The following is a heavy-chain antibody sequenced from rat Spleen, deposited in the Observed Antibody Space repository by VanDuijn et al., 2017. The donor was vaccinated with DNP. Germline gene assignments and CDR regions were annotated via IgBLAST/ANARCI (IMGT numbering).Heavy chain of an antibody. CDR3: ARHSSFYDGSYYWYFDF. V-gene: IGHV5-29*01. CDR1: GITFSNHF. Sequence: EVQLVESGGGLVQPGRSLKLSCVTSGITFSNHFMAWVRQAPTKGLEWVATIIYDGSSTYYRDSVKGRFTISRDNAKSTLYLQMDSLRSEDTATYYCARHSSFYDGSYYWYFDFWGPGTMVTVSS. J-gene: IGHJ1*01. CDR2: IIYDGSST. D-gene: IGHD1-12*02.